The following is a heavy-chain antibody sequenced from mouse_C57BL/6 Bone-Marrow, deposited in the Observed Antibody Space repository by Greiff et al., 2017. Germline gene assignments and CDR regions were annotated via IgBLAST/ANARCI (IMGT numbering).Heavy chain of an antibody. J-gene: IGHJ1*03. V-gene: IGHV7-1*01. D-gene: IGHD2-10*01. Sequence: EVKLVESGGGLVQSGRSLRLSCATSGFTFSDFYMEWVRQAPGKGLEWIAAGRNKANDYTTEYSASVKGRFIVSRDTSQSILYLQMNALRAEDTAIYYCARDKGAYYGFDVWGTGTTVTVSS. CDR2: GRNKANDYTT. CDR1: GFTFSDFY. CDR3: ARDKGAYYGFDV.